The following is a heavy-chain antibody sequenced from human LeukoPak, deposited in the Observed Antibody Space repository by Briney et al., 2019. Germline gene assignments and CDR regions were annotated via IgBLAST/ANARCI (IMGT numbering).Heavy chain of an antibody. V-gene: IGHV2-5*02. Sequence: SGPTLVNPTQTLTLTCTFSGFSLSTSGVGVGWIRQPPGKALEWLALIYWDDDKFYSPSLKSRLTITKDTSKNQVVLTMTNMDPVDTATYYCAHKGHDSSGYYYVGHFIYYFDYWGQGTLVTVSS. CDR3: AHKGHDSSGYYYVGHFIYYFDY. J-gene: IGHJ4*02. CDR1: GFSLSTSGVG. D-gene: IGHD3-22*01. CDR2: IYWDDDK.